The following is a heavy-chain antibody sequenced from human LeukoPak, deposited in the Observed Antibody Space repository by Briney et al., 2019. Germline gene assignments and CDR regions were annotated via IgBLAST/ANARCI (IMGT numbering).Heavy chain of an antibody. J-gene: IGHJ3*02. CDR1: GYSFTNYW. V-gene: IGHV5-51*01. CDR3: ARPLRDGSYDAFDI. D-gene: IGHD2-15*01. Sequence: HGESLKISCQDSGYSFTNYWIGWVRQMPGKGLEWMGIVYPGDSLTRYSPSFQGHVTISADRSITTAYLQWSSLTAADTAMYYCARPLRDGSYDAFDIWGQGTRVTVSS. CDR2: VYPGDSLT.